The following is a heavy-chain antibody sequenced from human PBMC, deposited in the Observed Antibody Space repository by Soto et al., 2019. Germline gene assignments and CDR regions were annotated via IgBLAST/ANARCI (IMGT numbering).Heavy chain of an antibody. J-gene: IGHJ4*02. CDR3: AKDPTSRDIVVVPAYFDY. V-gene: IGHV3-23*01. CDR2: ISGSGGST. D-gene: IGHD2-2*01. CDR1: GFTFSSYA. Sequence: EVQLLESGGGLVQPGGSLRLSCAASGFTFSSYAMSWVRQAPGKGLEWVSAISGSGGSTYYADSLKVRFTISRDNSKNTLYLQMNSLRAEDTAVYYCAKDPTSRDIVVVPAYFDYWGQGTLVTVSS.